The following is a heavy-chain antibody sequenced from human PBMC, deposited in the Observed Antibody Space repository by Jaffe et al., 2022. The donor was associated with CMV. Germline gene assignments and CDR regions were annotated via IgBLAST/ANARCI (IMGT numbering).Heavy chain of an antibody. CDR1: GGSISSSNW. J-gene: IGHJ6*03. CDR3: ARVASSYDFWSGYPRGYYYYYMDV. D-gene: IGHD3-3*01. Sequence: QVQLQESGPGLVKPSGTLSLTCAVSGGSISSSNWWSWVRQPPGKGLEWIGEIYHSGSTNYNPSLKSRVTISVDKSKNQFSLKLSSVTAADTAVYYCARVASSYDFWSGYPRGYYYYYMDVWGKGTTVTVSS. V-gene: IGHV4-4*02. CDR2: IYHSGST.